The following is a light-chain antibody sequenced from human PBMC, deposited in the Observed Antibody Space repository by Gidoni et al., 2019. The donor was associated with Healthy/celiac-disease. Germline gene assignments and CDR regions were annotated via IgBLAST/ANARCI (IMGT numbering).Light chain of an antibody. CDR3: QQYYNWPPLT. CDR1: QSVSSN. CDR2: GAS. Sequence: EIVMTQSPATLSVSPGERATRSCRASQSVSSNLAWYQQKPGQAPRLLSYGASTRAPGIPARFSGSWSGTEFTLTIRSLQSEDFAVDYCQQYYNWPPLTFXGXTKVEIK. J-gene: IGKJ4*01. V-gene: IGKV3-15*01.